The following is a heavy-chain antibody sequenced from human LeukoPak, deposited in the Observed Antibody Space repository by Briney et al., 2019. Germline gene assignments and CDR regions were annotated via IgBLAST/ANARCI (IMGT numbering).Heavy chain of an antibody. CDR1: GYTFTDYY. D-gene: IGHD2-2*01. Sequence: ASVKVCCKASGYTFTDYYMHWVRQAPGQGFEWMGWINPNDGDTNYAQKFQGRVTMTRDTSISTAHMEVSRLRSDDTAVYYCARANFLYCSSSTCLFDYWGQGTLVTVSS. CDR2: INPNDGDT. V-gene: IGHV1-2*02. CDR3: ARANFLYCSSSTCLFDY. J-gene: IGHJ4*02.